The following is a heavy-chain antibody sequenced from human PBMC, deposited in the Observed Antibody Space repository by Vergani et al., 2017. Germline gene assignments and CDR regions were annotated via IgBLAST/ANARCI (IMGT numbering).Heavy chain of an antibody. J-gene: IGHJ6*02. CDR2: IYYSGST. D-gene: IGHD5-12*01. CDR3: ARDGLADYYYYCMDV. Sequence: QVQLQESGPGLVKPSETLSLTCTVSGGSISSYYWSWIRQPPGKGLEWIGYIYYSGSTNYNPSLKSRVTISVDTSKNQFSLKLSSVTAADTAVYYCARDGLADYYYYCMDVWGQGTTVTVSS. V-gene: IGHV4-59*01. CDR1: GGSISSYY.